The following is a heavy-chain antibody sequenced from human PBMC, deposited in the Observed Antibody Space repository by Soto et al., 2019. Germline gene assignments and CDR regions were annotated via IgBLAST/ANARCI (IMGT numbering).Heavy chain of an antibody. J-gene: IGHJ6*03. CDR2: INWNGGST. CDR3: ARALYYYGSGSYENYYYYYYMDV. V-gene: IGHV3-20*01. Sequence: GGSLRLSCAASGFTFDDYAMSWVRQAPGKGLEWVSGINWNGGSTGYADSVKGRFTISRDNAKNSLYLQMNSLRAEDTALYHCARALYYYGSGSYENYYYYYYMDVWGKGTTVTVSS. CDR1: GFTFDDYA. D-gene: IGHD3-10*01.